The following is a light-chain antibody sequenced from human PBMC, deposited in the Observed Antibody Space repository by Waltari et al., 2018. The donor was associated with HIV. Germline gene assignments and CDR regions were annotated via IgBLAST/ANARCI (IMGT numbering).Light chain of an antibody. J-gene: IGKJ5*01. CDR3: QQYGGSPPIT. V-gene: IGKV3-20*01. CDR2: DAS. CDR1: QSVVNNY. Sequence: NVLTQSPGTLSLSPGETVALSCRASQSVVNNYLAWYQQRPGQSPKLIIYDASKRATGIPDRFIGSRSGTHFSLTINRLDPEDFAVYFCQQYGGSPPITFGQGTRLEIK.